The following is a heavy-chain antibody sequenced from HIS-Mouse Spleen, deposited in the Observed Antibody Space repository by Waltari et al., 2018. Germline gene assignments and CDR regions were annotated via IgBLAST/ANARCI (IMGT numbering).Heavy chain of an antibody. CDR1: GFTSSSYA. V-gene: IGHV3-30*04. CDR2: ISYDGSNK. D-gene: IGHD3-10*01. Sequence: QVQLVESGGGVVQPGRSLRLSCAASGFTSSSYAMHWVRQAPGRGVEWVAVISYDGSNKYDADSVKGRFTISRDKSKNTLYLQMNSLRAEDTAVYYCARDRLGGSGSYYFDYWGQGTLVTVSS. CDR3: ARDRLGGSGSYYFDY. J-gene: IGHJ4*02.